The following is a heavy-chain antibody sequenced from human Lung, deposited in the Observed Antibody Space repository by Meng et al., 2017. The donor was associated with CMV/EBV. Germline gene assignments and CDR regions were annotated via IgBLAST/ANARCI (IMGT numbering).Heavy chain of an antibody. Sequence: GGSLRLXXAASGFSFSNYDMHWVRQAPGKGLEWVAIIRYDGSNKYNTDSVKGRFTISRDNSKNTLSLQMNSLGAEDTAVYYCAKIHSSSWFFDSWGQGTLVTVSS. J-gene: IGHJ4*02. CDR1: GFSFSNYD. D-gene: IGHD6-13*01. CDR3: AKIHSSSWFFDS. CDR2: IRYDGSNK. V-gene: IGHV3-30*02.